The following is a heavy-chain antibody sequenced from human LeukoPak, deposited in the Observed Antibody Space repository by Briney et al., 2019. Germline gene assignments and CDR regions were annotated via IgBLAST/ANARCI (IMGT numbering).Heavy chain of an antibody. CDR2: ISSTSSTI. CDR3: ARAHPGDYSDFQFDY. D-gene: IGHD4-11*01. CDR1: GFTIDDDG. Sequence: PGGSLRLSCAASGFTIDDDGMAWVRQAPGKGLEWVSYISSTSSTIYYADSVKGRFTISRDNAKNSLYLQMNSLRAEDTAVYYCARAHPGDYSDFQFDYWGQGTLVTVSS. J-gene: IGHJ4*02. V-gene: IGHV3-48*01.